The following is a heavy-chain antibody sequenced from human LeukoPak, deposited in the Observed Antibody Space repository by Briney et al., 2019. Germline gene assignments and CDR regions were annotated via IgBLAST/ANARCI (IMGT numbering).Heavy chain of an antibody. D-gene: IGHD6-19*01. V-gene: IGHV1-2*02. Sequence: ASVKVSCKASGGTFSSYAISWVRQAPGQGLEWMGWINPNSGGTNYAQKFQGRVTMTRDTSISTAYMELSRLRSDDTAVYYCARVLYSSGWFDYWGQGTLVTVSS. CDR2: INPNSGGT. CDR3: ARVLYSSGWFDY. J-gene: IGHJ4*02. CDR1: GGTFSSYA.